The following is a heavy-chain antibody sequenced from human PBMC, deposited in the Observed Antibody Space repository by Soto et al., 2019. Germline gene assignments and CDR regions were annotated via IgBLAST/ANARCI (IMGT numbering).Heavy chain of an antibody. CDR2: ISKEGNT. Sequence: MQLVESGGGVVQTGRSLRLSCTPSGFTFRNYGMHWVRQAPGKGPAWVGVISKEGNTLYSDSVKGRFTISRDNSRNTLFLQMNNLRPEDTAVYYCTKDNGDGVDFWSGSPYHNYYGLDVWGQGTTVTVSS. CDR3: TKDNGDGVDFWSGSPYHNYYGLDV. J-gene: IGHJ6*02. D-gene: IGHD3-3*01. V-gene: IGHV3-30*18. CDR1: GFTFRNYG.